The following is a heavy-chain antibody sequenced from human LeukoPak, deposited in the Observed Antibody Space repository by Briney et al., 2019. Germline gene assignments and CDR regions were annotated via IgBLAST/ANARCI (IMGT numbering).Heavy chain of an antibody. CDR2: ISGSGETT. D-gene: IGHD2-15*01. CDR3: VRGGESTWS. J-gene: IGHJ5*02. Sequence: GGSLRLSCAASGFTFSSYAMSWVRQAPGKGLEWVSAISGSGETTYYADSVKGRFTISRDDAKNTLYLQMNSLRAEDTAVYYCVRGGESTWSWGQGTLVTVSS. CDR1: GFTFSSYA. V-gene: IGHV3-23*01.